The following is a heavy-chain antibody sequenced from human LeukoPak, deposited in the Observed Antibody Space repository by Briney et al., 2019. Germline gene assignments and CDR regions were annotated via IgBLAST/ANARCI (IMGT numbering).Heavy chain of an antibody. CDR1: GESLSGYY. D-gene: IGHD4-11*01. J-gene: IGHJ6*03. CDR3: ARGEIDYTHYYYYYYMDV. Sequence: SETLSLTCAVNGESLSGYYWSWIRQPPGKGLEWIGEINHSGSTNYNPSLKSRVTMSVDTSKNQFSLKLSSVTAADTAVYYCARGEIDYTHYYYYYYMDVWGKGTTVTISS. V-gene: IGHV4-34*01. CDR2: INHSGST.